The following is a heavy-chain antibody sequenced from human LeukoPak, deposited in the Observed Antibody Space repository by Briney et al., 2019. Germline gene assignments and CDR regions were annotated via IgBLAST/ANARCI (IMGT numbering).Heavy chain of an antibody. CDR3: ARDGTSTDDY. J-gene: IGHJ4*02. V-gene: IGHV1-18*01. Sequence: GESLRISCKASGYTFTNYGISWVRQAPGQGLEWMGWVSGNNDITNYAQKFQGRVTMTTDTSTTTAYMELRSLRPDDTAVYYCARDGTSTDDYWGQGTLVTVSS. D-gene: IGHD2-2*01. CDR1: GYTFTNYG. CDR2: VSGNNDIT.